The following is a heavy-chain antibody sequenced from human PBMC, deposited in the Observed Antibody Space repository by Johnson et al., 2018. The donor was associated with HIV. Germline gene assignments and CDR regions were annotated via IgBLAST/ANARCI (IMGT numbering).Heavy chain of an antibody. J-gene: IGHJ3*02. CDR3: ARDRSKGGAFDI. Sequence: EVQLVESGGGVVQPGGSLRLSCSASRFTFSSYAMSWARQAPGKGLAWVSAIGTAGDTYYPGSVKGRFTISRENGKHSLYLQMNSLRAGDTAGHYCARDRSKGGAFDIWGQGTMVTVSS. D-gene: IGHD2/OR15-2a*01. CDR1: RFTFSSYA. CDR2: IGTAGDT. V-gene: IGHV3-13*01.